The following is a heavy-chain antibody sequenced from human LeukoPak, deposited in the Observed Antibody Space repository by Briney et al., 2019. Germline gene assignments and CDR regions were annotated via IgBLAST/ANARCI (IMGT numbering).Heavy chain of an antibody. J-gene: IGHJ3*02. Sequence: GASVKVSCKASGYTFTSYAMNWVRQAPGQGLEWMGWINTNTGNPTYAQGFTGRFVFSLDTSVSTAYLQISSLKAEDTAVYYCARAWNDVLRPDNDAFDIWGQGTMVTVSS. D-gene: IGHD1-1*01. CDR3: ARAWNDVLRPDNDAFDI. V-gene: IGHV7-4-1*02. CDR2: INTNTGNP. CDR1: GYTFTSYA.